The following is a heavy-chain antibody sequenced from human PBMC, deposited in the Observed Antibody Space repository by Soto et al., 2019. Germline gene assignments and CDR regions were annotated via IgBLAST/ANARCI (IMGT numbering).Heavy chain of an antibody. D-gene: IGHD4-4*01. CDR2: IYYSGPS. CDR1: GGSVSRDSNF. J-gene: IGHJ4*02. V-gene: IGHV4-61*01. Sequence: PSETLSLTCTVSGGSVSRDSNFWSWIRQPPGKGLEWIGYIYYSGPSRYNPSLESRVTISIDSSKNRVSLTLTSVTAADTAVYYCERGYSHYAHWGRGTLVTVSS. CDR3: ERGYSHYAH.